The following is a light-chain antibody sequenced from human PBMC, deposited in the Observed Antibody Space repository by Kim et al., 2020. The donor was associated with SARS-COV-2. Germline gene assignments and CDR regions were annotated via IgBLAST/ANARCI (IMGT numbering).Light chain of an antibody. J-gene: IGKJ2*03. CDR2: EAS. CDR1: QRISTW. CDR3: QQYSSYS. Sequence: TLSPAVGDRVTITCRASQRISTWLAWYQQKPGKAPKVLIYEASRLQRGVPSRFSGSGYGTEFSLTIGSLQPDDFGSYYCQQYSSYSFGQGTKLEI. V-gene: IGKV1-5*01.